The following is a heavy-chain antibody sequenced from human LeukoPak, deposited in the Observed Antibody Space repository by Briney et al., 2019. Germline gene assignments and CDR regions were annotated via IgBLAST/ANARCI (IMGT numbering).Heavy chain of an antibody. V-gene: IGHV3-23*01. CDR2: ISAGGSST. Sequence: GGSLRLSCAASGFTFSTSAMSWVRKAPGKGLEWVSGISAGGSSTYYTDSVKGRFTISRDNSKNTLNLQVNSLRAEDTAVYYCAKVGRADDYYFDYWGQGTLVTVSS. J-gene: IGHJ4*02. CDR1: GFTFSTSA. CDR3: AKVGRADDYYFDY. D-gene: IGHD3-3*01.